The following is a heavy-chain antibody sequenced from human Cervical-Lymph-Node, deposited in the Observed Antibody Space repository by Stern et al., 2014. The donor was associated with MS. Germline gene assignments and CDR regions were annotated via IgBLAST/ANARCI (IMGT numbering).Heavy chain of an antibody. D-gene: IGHD5-24*01. CDR2: IGESGTPI. J-gene: IGHJ5*02. V-gene: IGHV3-48*01. CDR3: ATGRDAHGA. CDR1: GFAFRFQG. Sequence: EVQLEESGGGLVQPGGSLRLSCAASGFAFRFQGMNWVRQAPGKGLECISYIGESGTPIYYADSVKGRFTISRDNAKNSLYLQMNSLRVEDTAVYYCATGRDAHGAWGQGTLVTVSS.